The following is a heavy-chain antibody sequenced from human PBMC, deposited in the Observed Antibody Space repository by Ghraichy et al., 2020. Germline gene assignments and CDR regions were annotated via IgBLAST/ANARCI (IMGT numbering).Heavy chain of an antibody. CDR3: ARTLTTVPNLYYFDY. Sequence: GGSLRLSCAASGFTVSSNYMSWVRQAPGKGLEWVSVIYSGGSTYYADSVKGRFTISRDNSKNTLYLQMNSLRAEDTAVYYCARTLTTVPNLYYFDYWGQGTLVTVSS. CDR2: IYSGGST. CDR1: GFTVSSNY. D-gene: IGHD4-11*01. J-gene: IGHJ4*02. V-gene: IGHV3-53*01.